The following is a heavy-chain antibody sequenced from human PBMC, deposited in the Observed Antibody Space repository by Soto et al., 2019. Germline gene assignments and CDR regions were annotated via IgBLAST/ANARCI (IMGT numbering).Heavy chain of an antibody. Sequence: ASVKVSCKASGGTFSSYAISWVRQAPGQGLEWMGGIIPIFGTANYAQKFQGRVTITADESTSTAYMELSSLRSEDTAVYYCARGAISYNLYYYYYGMDVWGQGTTVTVSS. V-gene: IGHV1-69*13. D-gene: IGHD1-26*01. CDR2: IIPIFGTA. CDR1: GGTFSSYA. J-gene: IGHJ6*02. CDR3: ARGAISYNLYYYYYGMDV.